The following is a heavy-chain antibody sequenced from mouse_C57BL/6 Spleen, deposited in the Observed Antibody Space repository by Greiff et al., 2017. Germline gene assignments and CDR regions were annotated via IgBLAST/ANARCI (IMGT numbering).Heavy chain of an antibody. Sequence: EVQLQQSGPELVKPGASVKISCKASGYTFTDYYMNWVKQSHGKSLEWIGDINPNNGGTSYNQKFKGKATLTVDKSSSTAYMERRSLTSEDSAVYYCAREWDYWGQGTTLTVSS. V-gene: IGHV1-26*01. CDR2: INPNNGGT. J-gene: IGHJ2*01. CDR3: AREWDY. CDR1: GYTFTDYY.